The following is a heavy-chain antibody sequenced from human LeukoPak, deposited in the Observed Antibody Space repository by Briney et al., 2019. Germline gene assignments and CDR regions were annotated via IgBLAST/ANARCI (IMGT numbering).Heavy chain of an antibody. V-gene: IGHV4-39*01. D-gene: IGHD3-22*01. Sequence: SETLSLTCTVCGDSISSSSYYWGWVRQPPGKGLEWIGDIYYSGSSYYSPSLKSRVTISLDTSKNQFSLKLRSVTAADTAVYYCARRRYYDSTGFLDWGQGSLVSVSS. CDR3: ARRRYYDSTGFLD. CDR1: GDSISSSSYY. J-gene: IGHJ1*01. CDR2: IYYSGSS.